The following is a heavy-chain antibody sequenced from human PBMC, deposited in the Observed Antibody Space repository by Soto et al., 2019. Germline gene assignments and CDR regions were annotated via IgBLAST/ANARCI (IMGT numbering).Heavy chain of an antibody. V-gene: IGHV3-74*01. D-gene: IGHD3-10*01. CDR2: INSDGSST. Sequence: EVQLVESGGGLVQPGGSLRLSCVASGFTFSSYWMHWVRQAPGKGLVWVSRINSDGSSTSYADSVKGRFTISRDNAKNTLYLQMNSLRAEDTAVYYCARAPQVRSGSYIHYGMDVWGQGTTVTVSS. CDR3: ARAPQVRSGSYIHYGMDV. J-gene: IGHJ6*02. CDR1: GFTFSSYW.